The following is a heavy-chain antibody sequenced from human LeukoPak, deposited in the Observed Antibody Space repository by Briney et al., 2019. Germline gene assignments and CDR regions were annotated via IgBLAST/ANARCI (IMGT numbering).Heavy chain of an antibody. Sequence: PGRSLRLSCAASGFTFSGYGMHWVRQPPGKGLEWVAIIWYDGSNKYYADSVRGRFTISRDNSKNTLYLQMNSLRVEDTAVYYCARDLGGNYHNYFDYWGQGTLVTVSS. CDR1: GFTFSGYG. CDR3: ARDLGGNYHNYFDY. J-gene: IGHJ4*02. V-gene: IGHV3-33*01. D-gene: IGHD1-26*01. CDR2: IWYDGSNK.